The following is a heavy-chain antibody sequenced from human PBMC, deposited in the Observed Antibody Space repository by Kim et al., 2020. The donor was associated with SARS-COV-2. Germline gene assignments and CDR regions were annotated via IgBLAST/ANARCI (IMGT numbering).Heavy chain of an antibody. CDR2: IYPGDSDT. Sequence: GESLKISCKGSGYSFTSYWIGWVRQMPGKGLEWMGIIYPGDSDTRYSPSFQGQVTISADKSISTAYLQWSSLKASDTAMYYCARHPEPHYYGSGSYPFNWIDPWGQGTLVTVSS. J-gene: IGHJ5*02. V-gene: IGHV5-51*01. CDR1: GYSFTSYW. D-gene: IGHD3-10*01. CDR3: ARHPEPHYYGSGSYPFNWIDP.